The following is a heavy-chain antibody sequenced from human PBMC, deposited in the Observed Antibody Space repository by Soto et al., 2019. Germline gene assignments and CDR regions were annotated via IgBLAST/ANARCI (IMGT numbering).Heavy chain of an antibody. CDR1: GYTFTSYH. CDR3: ARALHGVAGNYYYYYYGMDV. D-gene: IGHD6-19*01. V-gene: IGHV1-46*01. CDR2: INPSGGST. Sequence: ASVKVSCKASGYTFTSYHMHWVRQAPGQGLEWMGIINPSGGSTSYAQKFQGRVTMTRDTSTSTVYMELSSLRSEDTAVYYCARALHGVAGNYYYYYYGMDVWGQGTTVTVSS. J-gene: IGHJ6*02.